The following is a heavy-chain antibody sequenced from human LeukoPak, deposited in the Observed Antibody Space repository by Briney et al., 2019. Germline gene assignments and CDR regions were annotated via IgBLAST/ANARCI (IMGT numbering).Heavy chain of an antibody. J-gene: IGHJ4*02. CDR1: GFSFTSNA. CDR2: ISSSGGST. Sequence: GRSHSPACAASGFSFTSNAIGWVRHAPGKGLKWVSTISSSGGSTYYADSVKGRFTLSRDNSKNTVFLQMNRRRAEDTAVYYCAKDFTISYWGQGTLVTVSS. CDR3: AKDFTISY. V-gene: IGHV3-23*01. D-gene: IGHD5-24*01.